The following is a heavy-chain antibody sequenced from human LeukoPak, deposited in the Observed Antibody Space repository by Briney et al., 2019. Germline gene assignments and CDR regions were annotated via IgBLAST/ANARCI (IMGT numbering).Heavy chain of an antibody. V-gene: IGHV3-7*01. D-gene: IGHD6-6*01. J-gene: IGHJ4*02. CDR3: ARVSPYSSSLRYYDY. CDR2: IKQDGSEK. Sequence: GGSLRLSYAASGFTFSNYWMSWVRQAPGKGLEWVANIKQDGSEKYYVDSVKGRFTISRDNAKNSLYLQMNSLRAEDTAVYYCARVSPYSSSLRYYDYWGQGALVTVSS. CDR1: GFTFSNYW.